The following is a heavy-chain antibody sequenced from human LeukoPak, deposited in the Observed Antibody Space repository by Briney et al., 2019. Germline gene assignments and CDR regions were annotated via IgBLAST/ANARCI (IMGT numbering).Heavy chain of an antibody. Sequence: PSETLSLTCTVSGGSISSYYWSWIRQPPGKGLDWIGYIYYSGSTNYNPSLKSRVTISVDTSKNQFSLKLSSVTAADTAVYYCAREERAGYDSSGYYYYGREFDPWGQGTLVTVSS. CDR2: IYYSGST. J-gene: IGHJ5*02. D-gene: IGHD3-22*01. V-gene: IGHV4-59*01. CDR1: GGSISSYY. CDR3: AREERAGYDSSGYYYYGREFDP.